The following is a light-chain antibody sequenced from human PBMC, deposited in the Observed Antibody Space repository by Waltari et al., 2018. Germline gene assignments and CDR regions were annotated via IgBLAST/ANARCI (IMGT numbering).Light chain of an antibody. Sequence: DVVMTQSPLSLPVTLGQPASISCKSRQSLVHSDGNTHLNWFHQRPGQSPRRLIYRVSSRDPGVPDRFSGGGSGTDFTLKISRVEAEDVGVYYCMQGTHWPYTFGQGTRLDIK. CDR1: QSLVHSDGNTH. CDR3: MQGTHWPYT. J-gene: IGKJ2*01. V-gene: IGKV2-30*02. CDR2: RVS.